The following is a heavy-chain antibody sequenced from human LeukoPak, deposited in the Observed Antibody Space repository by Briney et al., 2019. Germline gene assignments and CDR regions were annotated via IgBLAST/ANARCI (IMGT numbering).Heavy chain of an antibody. V-gene: IGHV3-9*03. Sequence: PGGSLRLSCAASGFSVTNSYMTWVRQAPGKGLEWVSGISWNSGSIGYADSVKGRFTISRDNAKNSLYLQMNSLRAEDMALYCCAKDKGGDVLGEFDYWGQGTLVTVSS. CDR2: ISWNSGSI. CDR3: AKDKGGDVLGEFDY. D-gene: IGHD2-21*01. J-gene: IGHJ4*02. CDR1: GFSVTNSY.